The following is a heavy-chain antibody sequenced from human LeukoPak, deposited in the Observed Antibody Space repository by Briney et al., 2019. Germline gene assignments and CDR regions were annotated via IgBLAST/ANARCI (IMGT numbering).Heavy chain of an antibody. Sequence: GASVKVSCKASGGTFSSYAISWVRQAPGQGLEWMGGIIPIFGTANYAQKFQGRVTITADKSTSTAYMELSGLRSEDTAVYYCARTSLPLRYFDWLPNREYYFDYWGQGTLVTVSS. CDR3: ARTSLPLRYFDWLPNREYYFDY. CDR1: GGTFSSYA. J-gene: IGHJ4*02. CDR2: IIPIFGTA. V-gene: IGHV1-69*06. D-gene: IGHD3-9*01.